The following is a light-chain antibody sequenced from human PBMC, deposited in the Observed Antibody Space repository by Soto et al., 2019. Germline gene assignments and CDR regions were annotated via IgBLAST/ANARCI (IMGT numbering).Light chain of an antibody. V-gene: IGKV3-15*01. Sequence: EIVMTQSPATLSVSPGERATLSCRASQSVSSNLAWYQQKPGQAPRLLIYAASTRATGIPPRFSASGSGTELTLTISSLQSEDFAVYYCQQYNNWPPWTFGQGTKVEIK. CDR2: AAS. J-gene: IGKJ1*01. CDR3: QQYNNWPPWT. CDR1: QSVSSN.